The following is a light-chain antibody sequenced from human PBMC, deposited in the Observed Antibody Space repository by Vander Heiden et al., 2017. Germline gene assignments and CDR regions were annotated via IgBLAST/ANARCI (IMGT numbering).Light chain of an antibody. CDR1: QSISSW. CDR3: QQYKSYSLYT. CDR2: QAS. J-gene: IGKJ2*01. Sequence: DIQMTHSPSTLSASVGDRVTITCRASQSISSWLAWYQQKPGKAPKLLIYQASSLQSGVPSRFSGSGSGTEFTLTISSLQPDDFATYYCQQYKSYSLYTFGQGTTLEIK. V-gene: IGKV1-5*03.